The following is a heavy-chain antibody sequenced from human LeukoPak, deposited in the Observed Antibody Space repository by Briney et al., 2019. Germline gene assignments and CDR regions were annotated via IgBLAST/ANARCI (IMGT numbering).Heavy chain of an antibody. D-gene: IGHD5-18*01. CDR1: GFTFSSYE. Sequence: GGSLRLSCAASGFTFSSYEMNWVRQAPGKGLEWVSYISSSGSTIYYADSVKGRFTISRDNAKNPLYLQMNSLRAEDTAVYYCARAALPSSRGYSYGYVGTWGQGTLVTVSS. CDR3: ARAALPSSRGYSYGYVGT. CDR2: ISSSGSTI. J-gene: IGHJ5*02. V-gene: IGHV3-48*03.